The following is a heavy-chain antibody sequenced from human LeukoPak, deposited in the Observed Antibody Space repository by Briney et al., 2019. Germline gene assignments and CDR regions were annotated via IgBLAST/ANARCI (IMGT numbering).Heavy chain of an antibody. D-gene: IGHD6-13*01. Sequence: SETLSLTCTVSGGSISSGSYYWSWIRLPPGKGLEWIGYIYYSGSTNYNPSLKSRVTISVDTSKNQFSLKLSSVTAADTAVYYCARANPRYSSTWYGRKYGMDVWGKGTTVTVSS. CDR1: GGSISSGSYY. J-gene: IGHJ6*04. CDR3: ARANPRYSSTWYGRKYGMDV. V-gene: IGHV4-61*01. CDR2: IYYSGST.